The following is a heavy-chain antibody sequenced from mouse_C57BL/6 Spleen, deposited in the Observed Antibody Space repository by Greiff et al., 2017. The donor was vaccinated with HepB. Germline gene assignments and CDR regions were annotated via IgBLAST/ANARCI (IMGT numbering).Heavy chain of an antibody. CDR3: ARSTMIKGAY. CDR1: GYTFTSYW. Sequence: VQLQQPGAELVRPGSSVKLSCKASGYTFTSYWMDWVKQRPGQGLEWIGNIYPSDSETHYNQKFKDKATLTVDKSSSTAYMQLSSLTSEDSAVYYCARSTMIKGAYWGQGTLVTVSA. J-gene: IGHJ3*01. D-gene: IGHD2-4*01. V-gene: IGHV1-61*01. CDR2: IYPSDSET.